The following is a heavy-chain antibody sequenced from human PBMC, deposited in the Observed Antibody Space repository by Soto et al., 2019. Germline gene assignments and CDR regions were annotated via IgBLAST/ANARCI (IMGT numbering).Heavy chain of an antibody. J-gene: IGHJ6*03. CDR1: GFTFSSYA. V-gene: IGHV3-23*01. D-gene: IGHD2-2*01. CDR3: AKVAVICSRTSCYSYHYMDV. CDR2: ISGSGGST. Sequence: PGGSLRLSCAASGFTFSSYAMSWVRLAPGKGLEWVSAISGSGGSTYYADSVKGRFTTSRDNSKNTLYLQMNSLRGEDTAIYYCAKVAVICSRTSCYSYHYMDVWGIGTTVTVSS.